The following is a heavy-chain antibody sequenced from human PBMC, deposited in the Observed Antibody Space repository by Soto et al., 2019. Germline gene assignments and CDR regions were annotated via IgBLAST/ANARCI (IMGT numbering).Heavy chain of an antibody. V-gene: IGHV3-7*05. CDR3: ARDGIGQLVYYGMDV. J-gene: IGHJ6*02. CDR1: GFTFSSYW. Sequence: PGGSLRLSCGASGFTFSSYWMSWVRQAPGKGLEWVANIKQDGSEKYYVDSVKGRFTISRDNAKNSLYLQMNSLRAEDTAVYYCARDGIGQLVYYGMDVWGQGTTVTVSS. D-gene: IGHD6-6*01. CDR2: IKQDGSEK.